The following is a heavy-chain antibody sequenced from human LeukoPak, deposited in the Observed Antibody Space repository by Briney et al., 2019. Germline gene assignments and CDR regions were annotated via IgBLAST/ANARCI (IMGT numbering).Heavy chain of an antibody. CDR2: IIPIFGTA. J-gene: IGHJ6*02. CDR1: GGTFSSYA. Sequence: ASVKVSCKASGGTFSSYAISWVRQVPGQGLEWMGGIIPIFGTANYAQKFQGRVTITADESTSTAYMELSSLRSEDTAVYYCARGLEWTEYYYYYGMDVWGQGTTVTVSS. CDR3: ARGLEWTEYYYYYGMDV. D-gene: IGHD3-3*01. V-gene: IGHV1-69*13.